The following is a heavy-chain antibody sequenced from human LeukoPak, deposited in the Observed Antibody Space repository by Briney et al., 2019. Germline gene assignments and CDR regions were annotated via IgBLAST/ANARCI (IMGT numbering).Heavy chain of an antibody. Sequence: SETLSLTCTVSGGSISSYYWSWIRRPPGKGLEWIGYIYYSGSTNYNPSLKSRVTISVDTSKNQFSLKLSPVTAADTAVYYCARVPYSYGFLFDYWGQGTLVTVSS. J-gene: IGHJ4*02. CDR3: ARVPYSYGFLFDY. V-gene: IGHV4-59*12. D-gene: IGHD5-18*01. CDR1: GGSISSYY. CDR2: IYYSGST.